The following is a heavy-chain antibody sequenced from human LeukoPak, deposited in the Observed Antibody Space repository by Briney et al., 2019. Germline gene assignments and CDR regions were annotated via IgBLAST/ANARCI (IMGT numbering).Heavy chain of an antibody. CDR2: INHSGST. CDR1: GGSFSGYY. J-gene: IGHJ6*03. CDR3: ARADSGYSYGPSYCYYYYMDV. V-gene: IGHV4-34*01. Sequence: SETLSLTCAVYGGSFSGYYWSWIRQPPGKGLEWIGEINHSGSTNYNPSLKSRVTISVDTSKNQFSLKLSSVTAADTAVYYCARADSGYSYGPSYCYYYYMDVWGKGTTVTVSS. D-gene: IGHD5-18*01.